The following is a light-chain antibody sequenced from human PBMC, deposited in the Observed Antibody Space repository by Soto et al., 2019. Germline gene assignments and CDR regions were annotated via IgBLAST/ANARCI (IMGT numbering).Light chain of an antibody. V-gene: IGLV1-44*01. CDR2: NNN. CDR3: SSWDGSLSGYV. Sequence: QSALAQPPSVSGTPGQRVTISCSGSSSNFGSNTVNWYQQLPGTAPKLLIYNNNQRPSGVPDRFSASKSGTSASLAIRGLRSDDEADYYCSSWDGSLSGYVFGAGTQLTVL. J-gene: IGLJ1*01. CDR1: SSNFGSNT.